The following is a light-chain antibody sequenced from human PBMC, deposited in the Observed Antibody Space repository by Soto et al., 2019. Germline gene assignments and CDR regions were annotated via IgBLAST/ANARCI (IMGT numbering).Light chain of an antibody. V-gene: IGLV1-40*01. CDR2: GNN. CDR1: SSNFGSSYD. J-gene: IGLJ2*01. Sequence: QSVLTQPPSVSGAPGPRVTISCTGSSSNFGSSYDVHWYRQLPGTAPKLLIYGNNNRPSGVPDRFSGSKSGTSASLAITGLQAEDEADYYCQSYDSGLYVVFGGGTKLTVL. CDR3: QSYDSGLYVV.